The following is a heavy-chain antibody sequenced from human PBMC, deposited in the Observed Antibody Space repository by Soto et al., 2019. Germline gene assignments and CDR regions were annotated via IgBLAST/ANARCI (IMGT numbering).Heavy chain of an antibody. D-gene: IGHD3-22*01. V-gene: IGHV4-30-4*01. Sequence: QVQLQESGPGLVKPSQTLSLTCTVSGGSISSGDYYWSWIRQPPGKGLEWIGYIYYSGSTYYNPSLKSRVTISEDKSKNQFSLKLSSVTAADTAVYYCARDPWTYYYDSSGYRGHDAFDIWGQGTMVTVSS. CDR2: IYYSGST. CDR1: GGSISSGDYY. J-gene: IGHJ3*02. CDR3: ARDPWTYYYDSSGYRGHDAFDI.